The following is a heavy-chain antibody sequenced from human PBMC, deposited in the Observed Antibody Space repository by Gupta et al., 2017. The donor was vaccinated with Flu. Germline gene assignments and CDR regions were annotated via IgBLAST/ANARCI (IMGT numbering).Heavy chain of an antibody. V-gene: IGHV4-39*01. D-gene: IGHD6-19*01. J-gene: IGHJ4*02. CDR2: VYYSGST. CDR1: GGSVSSSSYH. Sequence: QLQLHESGPGLVRPSETLSLTWTVSGGSVSSSSYHWGWIRQSPGKGLEWIGAVYYSGSTYYNPSLKSRVALSVDTSKNQFSLKLTSVTASDTAVYYCARHRGSGIAVAGDFDYWGLGILVTVSS. CDR3: ARHRGSGIAVAGDFDY.